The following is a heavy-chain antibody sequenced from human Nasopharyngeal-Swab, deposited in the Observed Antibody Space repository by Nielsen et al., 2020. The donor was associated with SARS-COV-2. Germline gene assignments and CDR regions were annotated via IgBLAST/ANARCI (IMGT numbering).Heavy chain of an antibody. CDR1: GFTFSNAW. Sequence: GGSLRLSCAASGFTFSNAWMSWVRQAPGKGLEWVGRIKSKTDGGTTDYAAPVKGRFTISRDDSKNTLYLQMNSLKTEDTAVYYCTTDYYDFWSGYYSGYYYYGMDVWGQGTTVTVSS. J-gene: IGHJ6*02. D-gene: IGHD3-3*01. CDR3: TTDYYDFWSGYYSGYYYYGMDV. CDR2: IKSKTDGGTT. V-gene: IGHV3-15*01.